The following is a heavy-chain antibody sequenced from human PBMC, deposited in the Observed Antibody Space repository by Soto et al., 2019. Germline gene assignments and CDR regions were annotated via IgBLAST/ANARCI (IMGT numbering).Heavy chain of an antibody. Sequence: WTWVRQHPGKGLEWIGYIYYSGNINYNPSLKSRFTISVDTSTNQFSLKLTSVTAADTAIYYCASGNIAASGTKFDPWGQGILVTVSS. D-gene: IGHD6-13*01. V-gene: IGHV4-59*01. CDR2: IYYSGNI. CDR3: ASGNIAASGTKFDP. J-gene: IGHJ5*02.